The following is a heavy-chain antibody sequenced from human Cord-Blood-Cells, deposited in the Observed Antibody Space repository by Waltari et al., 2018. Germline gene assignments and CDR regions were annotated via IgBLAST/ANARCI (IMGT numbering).Heavy chain of an antibody. CDR2: INAGNGNT. D-gene: IGHD6-13*01. Sequence: HVQLVQSGAEVTKPGASVKVSCKASGYTCTSHAMHRVRQAPGQRLEWMGWINAGNGNTKYSQKFQGRVTITRDTSASTAYMELSSLRSEDTAVYYCARDPLGAAADYWGQGTLVTVSS. V-gene: IGHV1-3*01. J-gene: IGHJ4*02. CDR1: GYTCTSHA. CDR3: ARDPLGAAADY.